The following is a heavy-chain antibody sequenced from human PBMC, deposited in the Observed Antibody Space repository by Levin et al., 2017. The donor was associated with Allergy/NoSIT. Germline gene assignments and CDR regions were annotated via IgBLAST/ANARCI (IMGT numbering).Heavy chain of an antibody. D-gene: IGHD2-21*02. CDR1: DDSLTCQGNY. CDR2: IHHTGST. CDR3: ARVRGDDNYYFDW. V-gene: IGHV4-39*01. J-gene: IGHJ4*02. Sequence: KTSETLSLTCSVSDDSLTCQGNYWGWIRQSPGKGLEWIGSIHHTGSTYYNPSLKSRVTISVDVSKNQVFLNLRSVTAADTAVYYCARVRGDDNYYFDWWGQGILVAVSS.